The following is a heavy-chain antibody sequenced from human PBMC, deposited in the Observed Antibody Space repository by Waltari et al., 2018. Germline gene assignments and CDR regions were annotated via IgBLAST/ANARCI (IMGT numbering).Heavy chain of an antibody. CDR2: ISGSGGST. Sequence: EVQLLESGGGLVQPGGSLRLSCAASGFTFSSYAMSWVRQAPGKGLEWVSAISGSGGSTYYADSVKGRFTISRDNSKNTLYLQMNSLRSEDTAVYYCARDFGTADYVWGSYRYLDYWGQGTLVTVSS. J-gene: IGHJ4*02. D-gene: IGHD3-16*02. CDR1: GFTFSSYA. CDR3: ARDFGTADYVWGSYRYLDY. V-gene: IGHV3-23*01.